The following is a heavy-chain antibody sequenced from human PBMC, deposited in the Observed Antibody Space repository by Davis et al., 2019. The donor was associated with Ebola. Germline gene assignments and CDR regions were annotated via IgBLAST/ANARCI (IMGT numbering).Heavy chain of an antibody. J-gene: IGHJ4*02. V-gene: IGHV5-51*01. CDR3: ARLREYGRFDY. Sequence: KVSCKGSGYNFSTHWIGWVRQKPGKGLEWMGIIFPSDSDTRYSPSFQGQVTVSADKSISTAYLQWSSLKASDTAMYYCARLREYGRFDYWGQGTLVTVSS. D-gene: IGHD4-17*01. CDR2: IFPSDSDT. CDR1: GYNFSTHW.